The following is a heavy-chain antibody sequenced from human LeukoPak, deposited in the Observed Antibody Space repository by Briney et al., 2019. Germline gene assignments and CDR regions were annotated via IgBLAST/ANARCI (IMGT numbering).Heavy chain of an antibody. J-gene: IGHJ5*02. V-gene: IGHV4-31*03. CDR2: IYYSGST. CDR1: GGSISSGGYY. CDR3: ARDRRYCSSTSCFNWFDP. Sequence: SQTLSLTCTVSGGSISSGGYYWSWIRQHPGKGLEWIGYIYYSGSTYYNPSLKSRVTIPVDTSKNQFSLKLSSVTAADTAVYYCARDRRYCSSTSCFNWFDPWGQGTLVTVSS. D-gene: IGHD2-2*01.